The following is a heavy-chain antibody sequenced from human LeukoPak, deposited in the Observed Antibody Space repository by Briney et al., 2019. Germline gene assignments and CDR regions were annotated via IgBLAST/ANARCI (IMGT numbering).Heavy chain of an antibody. Sequence: SVKVSCKASGGTFSSYAISWVRQAPGQGLEWMGRIIPILGIANYAQKFQGRVTITADKSTSTAYMELSSLRSEDTAVYYCARGHHYYGSGSYSRGLSGGFDYWGQGTLVTVSS. CDR3: ARGHHYYGSGSYSRGLSGGFDY. CDR1: GGTFSSYA. D-gene: IGHD3-10*01. V-gene: IGHV1-69*04. CDR2: IIPILGIA. J-gene: IGHJ4*02.